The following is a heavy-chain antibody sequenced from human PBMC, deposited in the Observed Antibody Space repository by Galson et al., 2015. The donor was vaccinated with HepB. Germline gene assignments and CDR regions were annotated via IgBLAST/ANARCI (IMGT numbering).Heavy chain of an antibody. CDR1: GYTFTSYD. CDR2: MNPNSGNT. CDR3: ARSPPKPRALKAAAGTNWCRFDY. V-gene: IGHV1-8*01. J-gene: IGHJ4*02. Sequence: SVKVSCKASGYTFTSYDINWVRQATGQGLEWMGWMNPNSGNTGYAQKFQGRVTMTRNTSISTAYMELSSLRSEDTAVYYCARSPPKPRALKAAAGTNWCRFDYWGQGTLVTVSS. D-gene: IGHD6-13*01.